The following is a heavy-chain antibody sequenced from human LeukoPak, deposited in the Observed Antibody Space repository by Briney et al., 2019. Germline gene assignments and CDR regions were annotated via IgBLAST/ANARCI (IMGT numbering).Heavy chain of an antibody. V-gene: IGHV3-7*01. Sequence: GGSLRLSCVGSGFTFNTYWMNWVRQAPGKGLEWVANIREDGSEIYYLDSVKGRFTIFRDNAKNSLYLQMNGLRAEDTAVYYCARHWAHLDYWGQGTLVTVSS. CDR1: GFTFNTYW. J-gene: IGHJ4*02. CDR2: IREDGSEI. CDR3: ARHWAHLDY. D-gene: IGHD7-27*01.